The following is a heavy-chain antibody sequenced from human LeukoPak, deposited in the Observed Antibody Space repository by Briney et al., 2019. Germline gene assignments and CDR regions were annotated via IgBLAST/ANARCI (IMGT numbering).Heavy chain of an antibody. V-gene: IGHV4-34*01. CDR3: ARVGDCSGGGCYRNYFDY. CDR1: GGSFSGYY. Sequence: SETLSLTRAVYGGSFSGYYWSWIRQTPGKGLEWIGEINHSGSTNYSPSLKSRVTISVDTSKNQFSLKLSSVTAADTAVYYCARVGDCSGGGCYRNYFDYWGQGTLVTVSS. J-gene: IGHJ4*02. D-gene: IGHD2-15*01. CDR2: INHSGST.